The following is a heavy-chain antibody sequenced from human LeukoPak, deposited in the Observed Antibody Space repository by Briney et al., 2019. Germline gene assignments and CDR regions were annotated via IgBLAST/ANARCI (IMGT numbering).Heavy chain of an antibody. D-gene: IGHD3-3*01. CDR3: ATVRTYYDFWSGYYSGNWFDP. CDR2: INPNSGGT. V-gene: IGHV1-2*04. Sequence: ASVKVSCKASGYTFTGYYMHWVRQAPGQGLEWMGWINPNSGGTNYAQKFQGWVTMTRDTSISTAYMELSRLRSDDTAVYYCATVRTYYDFWSGYYSGNWFDPWGQGTLVTVSS. CDR1: GYTFTGYY. J-gene: IGHJ5*02.